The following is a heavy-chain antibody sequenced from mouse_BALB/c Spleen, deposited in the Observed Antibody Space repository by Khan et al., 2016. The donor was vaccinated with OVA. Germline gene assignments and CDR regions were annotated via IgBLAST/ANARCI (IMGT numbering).Heavy chain of an antibody. Sequence: VKLLESGAELARPGASVKMSCKASGYTFTSYTIHWIKLRPGQGLEWIGYINPSNGYTNYNQKFKDKATLTADKSSTTAYMQLSSLTSDDSAVXNCVIDGAYYRNDGWFAYWGQGTLVTVSA. V-gene: IGHV1-4*01. CDR2: INPSNGYT. J-gene: IGHJ3*01. CDR3: VIDGAYYRNDGWFAY. D-gene: IGHD2-14*01. CDR1: GYTFTSYT.